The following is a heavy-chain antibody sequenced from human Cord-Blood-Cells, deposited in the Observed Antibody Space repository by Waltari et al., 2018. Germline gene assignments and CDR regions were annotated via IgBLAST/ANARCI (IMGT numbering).Heavy chain of an antibody. D-gene: IGHD6-13*01. CDR3: ARAVDSSRFAIGY. Sequence: QVQLQESGPGLVKPSETLSLTCTVSGGSVSRGSYYWSCIRKRPGKGLEWIGYIYYSGSTNYNPSLKGRVTISVDTSKNQFSLKLSSVTAADTAVYYCARAVDSSRFAIGYWGQGTLVTVSS. J-gene: IGHJ4*02. V-gene: IGHV4-61*01. CDR1: GGSVSRGSYY. CDR2: IYYSGST.